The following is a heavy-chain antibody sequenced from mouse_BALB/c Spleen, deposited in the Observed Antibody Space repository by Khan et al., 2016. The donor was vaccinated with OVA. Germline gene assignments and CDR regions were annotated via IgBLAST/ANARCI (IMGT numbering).Heavy chain of an antibody. CDR3: TRSGDGSFAY. CDR2: INPNNGGT. Sequence: QVRLQQSGAELVKPGASVKLSCKASGYTFSSYYMYWVKQRPGQGLEWIGEINPNNGGTNFNQNFKSKATLTVDKSSSTAFMQLSSLTSEDSAVYYCTRSGDGSFAYWGQGTLGTVSA. V-gene: IGHV1S81*02. CDR1: GYTFSSYY. D-gene: IGHD2-3*01. J-gene: IGHJ3*01.